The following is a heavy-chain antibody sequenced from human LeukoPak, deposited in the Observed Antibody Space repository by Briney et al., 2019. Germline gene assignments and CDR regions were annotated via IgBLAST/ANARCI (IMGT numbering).Heavy chain of an antibody. CDR2: INPSGGST. Sequence: ASVKVSCKASGYTFTSYYMHWVRQAPGQGLEWMGIINPSGGSTSYAQKFQGRVTITRDMSTSTVYMELSSLRSEDTAVYYCARAQLPPDFDFWGQGTLVTVSS. J-gene: IGHJ5*01. V-gene: IGHV1-46*01. CDR1: GYTFTSYY. D-gene: IGHD2-2*01. CDR3: ARAQLPPDFDF.